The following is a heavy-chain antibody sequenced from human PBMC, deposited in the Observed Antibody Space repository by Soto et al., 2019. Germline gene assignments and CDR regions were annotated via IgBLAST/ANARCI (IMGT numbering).Heavy chain of an antibody. V-gene: IGHV3-30-3*01. J-gene: IGHJ4*02. CDR2: ISYDGSNK. CDR1: GFTFSSYT. Sequence: GGSLRLSCAASGFTFSSYTMHWVRQAPGKGLEWVAVISYDGSNKYYADSVKGRFTISRDNSKNTLYLQMNSLRAEDTAVYYCARAHYDFWSGPGGPYFDYWGQGTLVTVSS. CDR3: ARAHYDFWSGPGGPYFDY. D-gene: IGHD3-3*01.